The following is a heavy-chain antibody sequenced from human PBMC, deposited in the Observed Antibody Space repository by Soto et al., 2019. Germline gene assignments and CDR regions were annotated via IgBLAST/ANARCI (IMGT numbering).Heavy chain of an antibody. V-gene: IGHV1-46*01. Sequence: QGHLVQSGAEVKRPGASVRVSCESSGYMFTSYFIHWVRQAPGQGLEWVGVINPSDGTTTYAQKFQARITSTRDTSTTTVDMELSSLMSEDTAVYYCARDKDSSARPRAEFDYWGQGTLITVSS. D-gene: IGHD6-19*01. J-gene: IGHJ4*02. CDR1: GYMFTSYF. CDR3: ARDKDSSARPRAEFDY. CDR2: INPSDGTT.